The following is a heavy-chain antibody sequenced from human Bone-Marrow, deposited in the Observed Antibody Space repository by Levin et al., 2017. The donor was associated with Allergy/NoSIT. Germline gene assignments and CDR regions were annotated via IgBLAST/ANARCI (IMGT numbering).Heavy chain of an antibody. V-gene: IGHV3-23*01. J-gene: IGHJ6*02. CDR2: ISGGGGNT. Sequence: GESLKISCAASGFIFRNYIMTWVRQRPGKGLEWVSSISGGGGNTYHRDSVKGRFNISRDNSKNTLYLQMDSLRDEDTAIYYCASLYYDYAWGSFRPPAGYFPMDVWGQGTAVSVSS. CDR1: GFIFRNYI. D-gene: IGHD3-16*02. CDR3: ASLYYDYAWGSFRPPAGYFPMDV.